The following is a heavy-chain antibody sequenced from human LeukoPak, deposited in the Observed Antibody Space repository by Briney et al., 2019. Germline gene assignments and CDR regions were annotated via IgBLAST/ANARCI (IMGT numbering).Heavy chain of an antibody. CDR3: AREVDTAMAPGY. CDR1: GFTFSSYG. V-gene: IGHV3-33*01. CDR2: IWYDGSNK. Sequence: GGSLRLSCAASGFTFSSYGMHWVRQAPGKGLEWVAVIWYDGSNKYYADSVKGRFTISRDNSKNTLYLQMNSLRAEDTAVYYCAREVDTAMAPGYWGQGTLVAVSS. J-gene: IGHJ4*02. D-gene: IGHD5-18*01.